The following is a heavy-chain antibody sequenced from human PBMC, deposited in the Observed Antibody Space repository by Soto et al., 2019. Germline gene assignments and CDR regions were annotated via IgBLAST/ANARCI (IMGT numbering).Heavy chain of an antibody. D-gene: IGHD6-6*01. V-gene: IGHV3-23*01. CDR2: ISGSGGST. J-gene: IGHJ6*02. CDR3: ARDSSSSPVGYGMDV. CDR1: GFTFSSYA. Sequence: PGGSLRLSCAASGFTFSSYAMSWVRQAPGKGLEWVSAISGSGGSTYYADSVKGRFTISRDNAKNSLYLQMNSLRAEDTAVYYCARDSSSSPVGYGMDVWGQGTTVTVSS.